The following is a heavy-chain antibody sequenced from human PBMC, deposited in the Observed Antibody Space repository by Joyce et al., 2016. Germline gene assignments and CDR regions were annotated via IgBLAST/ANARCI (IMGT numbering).Heavy chain of an antibody. CDR3: ARNYDFWSGSPFDP. CDR1: GFTFKSYT. V-gene: IGHV3-21*01. J-gene: IGHJ5*02. Sequence: EMQLVESGGGLVKPGGSLRLSCTGSGFTFKSYTMNWVRQAPGKGLEWLSSISMKSGYISYVDSVRGRLTISRDNAKNSLYLQMNTLRVEDTAVYYCARNYDFWSGSPFDPWGQGTQVTVSS. CDR2: ISMKSGYI. D-gene: IGHD3-3*01.